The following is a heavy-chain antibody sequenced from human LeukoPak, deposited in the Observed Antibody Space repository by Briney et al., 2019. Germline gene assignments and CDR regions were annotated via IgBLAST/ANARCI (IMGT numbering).Heavy chain of an antibody. CDR3: ARGRIVGATDFDY. V-gene: IGHV3-48*01. CDR1: GFTFSSYS. D-gene: IGHD1-26*01. CDR2: ISSSSSTI. Sequence: GGSLRLSCAASGFTFSSYSMNWVRQAPGKGLEWVSYISSSSSTIYYADSVKGRFTISRDNAKNSLYLQMNSLRAEDTAVCYCARGRIVGATDFDYWGQGTLVTVSS. J-gene: IGHJ4*02.